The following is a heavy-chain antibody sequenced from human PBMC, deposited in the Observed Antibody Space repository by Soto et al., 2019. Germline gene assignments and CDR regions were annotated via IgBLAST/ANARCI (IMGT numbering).Heavy chain of an antibody. CDR3: AREGVTMIVH. CDR1: GGSISSSNW. Sequence: QVQLQESGPGLVKPSGTLSLTCAVSGGSISSSNWWSWVRQPPGKGLEWIGEIYHSGSTNYNPSLKSRVTISVEQSKDQFSLTLRSVTAAEPVVYYCAREGVTMIVHWGQGTLVTVSS. D-gene: IGHD3-22*01. CDR2: IYHSGST. V-gene: IGHV4-4*02. J-gene: IGHJ4*02.